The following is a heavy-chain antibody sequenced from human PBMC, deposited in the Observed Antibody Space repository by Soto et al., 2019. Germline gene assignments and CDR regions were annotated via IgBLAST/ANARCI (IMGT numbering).Heavy chain of an antibody. J-gene: IGHJ4*02. Sequence: SETLSLTCAVSGGTISSGGYSWSWIRKPPGKGLEWIGSIYYSGSTYYNPSLKSRVTISVDTSKNQFSLKLSSVTAADTAVYYCARGFGNIVVVPAAIENWGQGTLVTVSS. D-gene: IGHD2-2*01. V-gene: IGHV4-39*07. CDR3: ARGFGNIVVVPAAIEN. CDR2: IYYSGST. CDR1: GGTISSGGYS.